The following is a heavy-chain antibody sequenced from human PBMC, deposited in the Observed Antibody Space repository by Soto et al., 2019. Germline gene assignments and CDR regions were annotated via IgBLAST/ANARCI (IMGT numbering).Heavy chain of an antibody. CDR1: GGTISGYY. V-gene: IGHV4-59*12. J-gene: IGHJ5*02. CDR2: MYNTGST. D-gene: IGHD2-2*01. CDR3: ARVPDR. Sequence: SETLSLTCSVSGGTISGYYWSWIRQPPGKGLEWIGYMYNTGSTVYNPSFKSRVTISVDRSKNQFSLKLSSVTAADTAVYYCARVPDRWAQGTLVTVSS.